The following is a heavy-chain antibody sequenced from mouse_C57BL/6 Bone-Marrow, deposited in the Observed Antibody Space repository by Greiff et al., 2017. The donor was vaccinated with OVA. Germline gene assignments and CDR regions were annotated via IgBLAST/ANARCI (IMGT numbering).Heavy chain of an antibody. CDR2: IDPANGNT. V-gene: IGHV14-3*01. Sequence: VQLQQSVAELVRPGASVKLSCTASGFNIKNTYMHWVKQRPEQGLEWIGRIDPANGNTKYAPKFQGKATITADPSSNTAYLRRSSLTSEDTAIYYCARNLPYDYGSSYGSYWDYEVWGTGTTVT. D-gene: IGHD1-1*01. CDR3: ARNLPYDYGSSYGSYWDYEV. J-gene: IGHJ1*03. CDR1: GFNIKNTY.